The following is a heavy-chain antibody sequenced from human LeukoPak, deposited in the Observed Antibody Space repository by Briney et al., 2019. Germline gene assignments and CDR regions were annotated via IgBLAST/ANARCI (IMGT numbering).Heavy chain of an antibody. CDR1: GFTFSSYA. CDR2: ISYDGSNK. CDR3: ANNGGFGYSSSWPYYFDY. Sequence: GGSLRLSCAASGFTFSSYAMHWVRQAPGKGLEWVAVISYDGSNKYYADSVKGRFTISRDNSKNALYLQMNSLRAEDTAVYYCANNGGFGYSSSWPYYFDYWGQGTLVTVSS. J-gene: IGHJ4*02. D-gene: IGHD6-13*01. V-gene: IGHV3-30-3*01.